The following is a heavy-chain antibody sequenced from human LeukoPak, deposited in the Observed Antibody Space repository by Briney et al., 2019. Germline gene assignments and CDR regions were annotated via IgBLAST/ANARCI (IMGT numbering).Heavy chain of an antibody. CDR3: AKQRDYYDSSGYYRGYYFDY. CDR2: ITNDGSST. V-gene: IGHV3-74*01. Sequence: PGGSLRLSCAASGPTFSSHWMHWVRQAPGKGLVWVSRITNDGSSTTYADSVKGRFTISRDNAKNMLYLQVNSLRAEDTAVYYCAKQRDYYDSSGYYRGYYFDYWGQGTLVTVSS. J-gene: IGHJ4*02. CDR1: GPTFSSHW. D-gene: IGHD3-22*01.